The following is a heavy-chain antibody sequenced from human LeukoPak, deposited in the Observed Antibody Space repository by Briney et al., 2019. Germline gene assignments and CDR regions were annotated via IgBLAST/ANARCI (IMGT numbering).Heavy chain of an antibody. CDR1: GFTFNHYA. D-gene: IGHD3-16*01. CDR2: ISGSGVST. Sequence: PGGSLRLSCAASGFTFNHYAMSWVRQAPGKGLEWVSSISGSGVSTYHADSVKGRFTISRDTSMNTLHLQMNSLRAEDTAVYYCANDQGDCLTCSGGWSDSWGQGTLVTVSS. V-gene: IGHV3-23*01. J-gene: IGHJ5*01. CDR3: ANDQGDCLTCSGGWSDS.